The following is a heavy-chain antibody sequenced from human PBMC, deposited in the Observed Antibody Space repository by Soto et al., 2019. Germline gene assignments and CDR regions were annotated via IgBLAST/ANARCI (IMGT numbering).Heavy chain of an antibody. J-gene: IGHJ6*02. CDR1: GFTFNTYA. Sequence: EVQLLESGGGLVQPGGSLRLSCAASGFTFNTYAMTWVRQAPGKGLEWLSALSGSGGTTYYAHSVKGRFTISRDNSRNTLYLQMNSQRVKDTAVYYCAKGSGWFGELFSGMDVWGQETTVTVSS. CDR2: LSGSGGTT. CDR3: AKGSGWFGELFSGMDV. V-gene: IGHV3-23*01. D-gene: IGHD3-10*01.